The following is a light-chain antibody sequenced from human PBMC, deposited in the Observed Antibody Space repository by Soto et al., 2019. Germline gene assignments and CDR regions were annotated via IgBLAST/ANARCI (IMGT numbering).Light chain of an antibody. Sequence: EIVLTQSPATLSLAPGERATLSCRASPRITNFLAWYQQKPGQAPRLLIYGAFNRATGIRARFSGSVSGTDFTLTISSLEPEDSAIYYCQQRNIWPPVTFGQGTRLEIK. CDR2: GAF. V-gene: IGKV3-11*01. CDR3: QQRNIWPPVT. J-gene: IGKJ5*01. CDR1: PRITNF.